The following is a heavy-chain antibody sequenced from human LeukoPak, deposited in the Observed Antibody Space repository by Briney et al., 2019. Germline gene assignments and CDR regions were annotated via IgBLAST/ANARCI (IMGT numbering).Heavy chain of an antibody. Sequence: ASVKVSCKASGYTFTSYGITWVRQAPGQGLEWMGRISANNGDTVYAQKLQDRVTMTIDTSTTTVYMELRSLRSDDTAVYYCAREYSSLTNAFDIWGQGTMVTVSS. CDR3: AREYSSLTNAFDI. D-gene: IGHD6-6*01. V-gene: IGHV1-18*01. CDR2: ISANNGDT. J-gene: IGHJ3*02. CDR1: GYTFTSYG.